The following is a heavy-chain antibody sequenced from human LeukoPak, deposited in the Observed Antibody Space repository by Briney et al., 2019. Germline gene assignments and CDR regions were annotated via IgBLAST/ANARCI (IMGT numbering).Heavy chain of an antibody. CDR3: AKGGKGSYYSDS. D-gene: IGHD3-10*01. CDR2: ISASGGTI. Sequence: GGSLRLSCAAGGFMFSNYVMYWVRQAPGQGLEWVSVISASGGTIDYADSVKGRFTISRDNSKNTLYLQMNSLRAEDTATYYCAKGGKGSYYSDSWGQGTLVTVSS. J-gene: IGHJ4*02. CDR1: GFMFSNYV. V-gene: IGHV3-23*01.